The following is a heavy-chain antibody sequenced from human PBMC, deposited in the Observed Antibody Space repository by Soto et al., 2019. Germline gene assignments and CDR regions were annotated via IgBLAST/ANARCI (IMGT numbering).Heavy chain of an antibody. D-gene: IGHD6-6*01. CDR3: ASSLGDAFDI. CDR1: GFTFSSNA. Sequence: GGSRRLSSAASGFTFSSNAMSWGSQAPGKGLEWVSAISGRGGSTYYADSVKGRFTISRDNSKNTLYLQMNSLRAEDTAVYYCASSLGDAFDIWGQGTMVTVSS. J-gene: IGHJ3*02. V-gene: IGHV3-23*01. CDR2: ISGRGGST.